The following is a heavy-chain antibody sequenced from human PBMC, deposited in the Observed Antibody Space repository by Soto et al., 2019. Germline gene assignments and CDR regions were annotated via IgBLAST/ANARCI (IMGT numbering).Heavy chain of an antibody. J-gene: IGHJ4*02. V-gene: IGHV3-30-3*01. CDR1: GFTFSSYA. Sequence: QVQLVESGGGVVQPGRSLRLSCAASGFTFSSYAMHWVRQAPGKGLEWVAVISYDGSNKYYADSVKGRFTISRDNSKNTLYLQMNSLRAEDTAVYYCVRDGNEDGYNWGQGTLVTVSS. CDR3: VRDGNEDGYN. D-gene: IGHD5-12*01. CDR2: ISYDGSNK.